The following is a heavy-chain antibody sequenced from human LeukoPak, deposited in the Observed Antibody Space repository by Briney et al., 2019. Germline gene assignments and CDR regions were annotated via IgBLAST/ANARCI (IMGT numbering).Heavy chain of an antibody. J-gene: IGHJ4*02. CDR3: ARVDSGYDYYFDY. CDR1: GGSISSGGYS. Sequence: SQTLSLTCAVSGGSISSGGYSWSWIRQPPGKGLEWIGYIYYSGSTYYNPSLKSRVTISVDTSKNQFSLKLSSVTAADTAVYYCARVDSGYDYYFDYWGQGTLVTVSS. D-gene: IGHD5-12*01. V-gene: IGHV4-31*11. CDR2: IYYSGST.